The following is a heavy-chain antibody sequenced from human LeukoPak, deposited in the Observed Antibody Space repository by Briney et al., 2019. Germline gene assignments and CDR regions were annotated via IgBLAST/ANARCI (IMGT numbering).Heavy chain of an antibody. CDR1: GGSIRSTSYH. J-gene: IGHJ3*01. V-gene: IGHV4-39*01. D-gene: IGHD1-26*01. CDR2: IYYSGST. CDR3: ARQSGSYGLGAFDF. Sequence: KASETLSLTCTVSGGSIRSTSYHWGWIRQPPGKGLEWITSIYYSGSTYYNPSLKSRVAISVDTSKNQFSLKLSSVTAADTAVYYCARQSGSYGLGAFDFWGQGTMVTVSS.